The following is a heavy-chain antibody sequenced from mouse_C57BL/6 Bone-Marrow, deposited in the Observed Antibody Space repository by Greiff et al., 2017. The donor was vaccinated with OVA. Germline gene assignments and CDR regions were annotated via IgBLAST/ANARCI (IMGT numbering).Heavy chain of an antibody. CDR3: ARDYDGPYFDY. V-gene: IGHV1-64*01. Sequence: QVQLQQPGAELVKPGASVKLSCKASGYTFTSYWMHWVKQRPGQGLEWIGMIHPNSGSTNYNEKFKSKATLTVDKSSSTAYMQLSSLTSEDSAVYYCARDYDGPYFDYWGQGTTFTVSS. D-gene: IGHD2-3*01. CDR1: GYTFTSYW. CDR2: IHPNSGST. J-gene: IGHJ2*01.